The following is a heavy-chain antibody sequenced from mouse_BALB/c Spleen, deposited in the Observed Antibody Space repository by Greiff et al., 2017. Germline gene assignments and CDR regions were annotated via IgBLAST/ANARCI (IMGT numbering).Heavy chain of an antibody. CDR1: GFTFSSYA. Sequence: EVQLVESGGGLVKPGGSLKLSCAASGFTFSSYAMSWVRQTPEKRLEWVASISSGGSTYYPDSVKGRFTISRDNARNILYLQMSSLRSEDTAMYYCARRANDYEGFAYWGQGTLVTVSA. CDR2: ISSGGST. CDR3: ARRANDYEGFAY. V-gene: IGHV5-6-5*01. D-gene: IGHD2-4*01. J-gene: IGHJ3*01.